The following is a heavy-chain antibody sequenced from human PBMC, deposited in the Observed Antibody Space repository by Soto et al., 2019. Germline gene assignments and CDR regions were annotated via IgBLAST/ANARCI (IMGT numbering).Heavy chain of an antibody. CDR1: GFTFSNYA. CDR3: AKDYLSYNGIYDAFDV. V-gene: IGHV3-23*01. Sequence: VQLLESGGGLVQPGGSLRLSCAASGFTFSNYAMAWVRQTPGEGPEWVSTIGGGDDIFYAESVKGRFIISRDDSRSTMYLQMDNPRVEAQAIYFCAKDYLSYNGIYDAFDVWGQGTVVTVAS. D-gene: IGHD1-26*01. CDR2: IGGGDDI. J-gene: IGHJ3*01.